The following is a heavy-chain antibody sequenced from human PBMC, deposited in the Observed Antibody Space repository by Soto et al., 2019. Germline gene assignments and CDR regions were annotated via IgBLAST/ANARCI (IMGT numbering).Heavy chain of an antibody. D-gene: IGHD3-3*01. CDR2: IIPIFGTA. Sequence: SVKVSCKASGGTFSSYAISWVRQAPGQGLEWMGGIIPIFGTANYAQKFQGRVTITADESTSTAYMELSSLRSEDTAVYYCASYYDFWSGYYEAYHGMDVWGQGTTVTVSS. J-gene: IGHJ6*02. V-gene: IGHV1-69*13. CDR3: ASYYDFWSGYYEAYHGMDV. CDR1: GGTFSSYA.